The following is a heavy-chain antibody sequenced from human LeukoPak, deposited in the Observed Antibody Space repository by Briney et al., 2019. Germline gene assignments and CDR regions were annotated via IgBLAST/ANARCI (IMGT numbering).Heavy chain of an antibody. D-gene: IGHD4-11*01. Sequence: GGSLGLSCAASGFTFSSYSMNWVRQAPGKGLEWVSSISSSGSTIYYADSVKGRFTISRDNAKNSLYLQMNSLRAEDTAVYYCASALYSNYEGDAFDIWGQGTMVTVSS. CDR1: GFTFSSYS. J-gene: IGHJ3*02. CDR3: ASALYSNYEGDAFDI. V-gene: IGHV3-48*04. CDR2: ISSSGSTI.